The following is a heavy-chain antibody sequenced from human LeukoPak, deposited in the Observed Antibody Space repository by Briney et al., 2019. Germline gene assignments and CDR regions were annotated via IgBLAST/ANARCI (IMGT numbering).Heavy chain of an antibody. CDR3: TKHGVPGSTVSAFDI. CDR2: IYNSGIT. D-gene: IGHD6-19*01. Sequence: PSESLSLTCTVSGGSITSSSYYWGWIRRPPGKGLGWIGSIYNSGITHYNPSLKSRVTISVDTSKNQFSLKLSSVTAADTAVFYCTKHGVPGSTVSAFDIWGQGTMVNV. V-gene: IGHV4-39*01. J-gene: IGHJ3*02. CDR1: GGSITSSSYY.